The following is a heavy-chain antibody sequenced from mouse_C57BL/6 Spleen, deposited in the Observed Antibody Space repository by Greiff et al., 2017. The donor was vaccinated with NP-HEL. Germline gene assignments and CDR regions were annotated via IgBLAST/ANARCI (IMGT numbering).Heavy chain of an antibody. CDR1: GYAFSSSW. Sequence: QVQLQQSGPELVKPGASVKISCKASGYAFSSSWMNWVKQRPGKGLEWIGRIYPGDGDTNYNGKFKGKATLTADKSSSTAYMQLSSLTSEDSAVYFCERSRGSSYGNWYFDVWGTGTTVTVSS. CDR2: IYPGDGDT. V-gene: IGHV1-82*01. CDR3: ERSRGSSYGNWYFDV. J-gene: IGHJ1*03. D-gene: IGHD1-1*01.